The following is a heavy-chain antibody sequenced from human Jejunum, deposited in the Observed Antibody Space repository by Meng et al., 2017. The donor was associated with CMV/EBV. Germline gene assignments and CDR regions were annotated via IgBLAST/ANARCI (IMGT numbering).Heavy chain of an antibody. J-gene: IGHJ4*02. Sequence: QVQLQEPGPGLVKPSETLSLTCTVSGDSITNNSHFWGWIRQSPGKGLEWIGTIYYTGTTYNNPSLKSRVAISIDTSKNQFSLKLTSVTAADTAKYYCARGIYDFWEPDYWGQGTLVTVSS. D-gene: IGHD3-3*01. V-gene: IGHV4-39*07. CDR2: IYYTGTT. CDR1: GDSITNNSHF. CDR3: ARGIYDFWEPDY.